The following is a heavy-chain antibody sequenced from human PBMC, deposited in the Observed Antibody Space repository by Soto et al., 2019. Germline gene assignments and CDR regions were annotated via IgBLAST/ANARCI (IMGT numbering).Heavy chain of an antibody. Sequence: SQTLSLTCAISGDSVPSNSVAWNWIRQSPSRGLEWLGRTYYRSKWYNDYAVSVKSRITINPDTSKNQFSLQLNSVTPEDTAVYYCARGSGGSCPRRFDPWGQGTLVTVSS. V-gene: IGHV6-1*01. CDR1: GDSVPSNSVA. J-gene: IGHJ5*02. D-gene: IGHD2-15*01. CDR2: TYYRSKWYN. CDR3: ARGSGGSCPRRFDP.